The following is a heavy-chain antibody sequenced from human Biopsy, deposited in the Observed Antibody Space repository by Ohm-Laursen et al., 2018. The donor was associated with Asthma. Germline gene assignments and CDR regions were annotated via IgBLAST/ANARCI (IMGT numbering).Heavy chain of an antibody. V-gene: IGHV3-74*01. CDR3: ARKIAARGGMGV. Sequence: SLRLSCAASGFTFTDYWMHWVRQAPGKGLVWVSRINVEGTTTNYADSVKGRFTISRDNAKDTLYLQMNSLRPEDTAVYYCARKIAARGGMGVWGQGTTVTVSS. CDR2: INVEGTTT. J-gene: IGHJ6*02. D-gene: IGHD6-6*01. CDR1: GFTFTDYW.